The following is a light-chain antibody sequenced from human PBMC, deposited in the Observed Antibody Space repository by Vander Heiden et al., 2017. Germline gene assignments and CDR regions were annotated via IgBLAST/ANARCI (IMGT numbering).Light chain of an antibody. CDR2: KAS. CDR3: QQDKNYPWT. J-gene: IGKJ1*01. Sequence: DIQMTQSPSTLSASVGDRVTITCRASQSISSWLAWYQQKPGKAPKLLISKASTLESGVPSRFGGSGSGTEFTLTITGLQPDDFATYYCQQDKNYPWTFGHGTKVDIK. CDR1: QSISSW. V-gene: IGKV1-5*03.